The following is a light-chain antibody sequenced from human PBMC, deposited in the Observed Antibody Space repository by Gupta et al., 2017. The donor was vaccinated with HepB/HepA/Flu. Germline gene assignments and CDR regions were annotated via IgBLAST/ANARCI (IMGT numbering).Light chain of an antibody. CDR1: SSNIGAGYD. Sequence: QSVLTQPPYVSGVPWPRVTLSCTGGSSNIGAGYDVHWYQHLPGRAPKLLIFCNTNRPSGVPDRFSGSRSGTSASLSITGLQAEDEADDYCQSSDSSLSGAVFGGGTKLTVL. J-gene: IGLJ2*01. CDR3: QSSDSSLSGAV. CDR2: CNT. V-gene: IGLV1-40*01.